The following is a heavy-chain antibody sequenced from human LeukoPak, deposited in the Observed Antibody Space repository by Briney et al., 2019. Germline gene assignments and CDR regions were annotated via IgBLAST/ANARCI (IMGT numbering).Heavy chain of an antibody. CDR3: ARLSGDAFDI. J-gene: IGHJ3*02. V-gene: IGHV3-21*01. Sequence: GGSLRLSCAASGFTFSSYSMNWLRQAPGKGLEWVSSISSSSSYIYYADSVKGRFTISRDNAKNSLYLQMNSLRAEDTAVYYCARLSGDAFDIWGQGTMVTVSS. D-gene: IGHD3-10*01. CDR1: GFTFSSYS. CDR2: ISSSSSYI.